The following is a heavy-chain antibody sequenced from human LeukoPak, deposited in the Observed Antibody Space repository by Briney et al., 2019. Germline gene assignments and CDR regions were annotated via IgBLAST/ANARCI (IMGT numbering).Heavy chain of an antibody. CDR2: IYTSGST. Sequence: SEALSLTCTVSGGSISSYYWSWIRQPAGRGLEWIGRIYTSGSTNYNPSLKSRVTMSVDTSKNQFSLKLSSVTAADTAVYYCARDGSSGCFDYWGQGTLVTVSS. CDR3: ARDGSSGCFDY. CDR1: GGSISSYY. D-gene: IGHD6-19*01. V-gene: IGHV4-4*07. J-gene: IGHJ4*02.